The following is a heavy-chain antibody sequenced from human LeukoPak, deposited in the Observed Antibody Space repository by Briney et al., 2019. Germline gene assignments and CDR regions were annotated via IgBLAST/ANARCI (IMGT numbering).Heavy chain of an antibody. CDR2: ISSSGSTI. V-gene: IGHV3-48*03. CDR1: GFTFSSYE. J-gene: IGHJ4*02. D-gene: IGHD3-22*01. Sequence: PGGSLRLSCAASGFTFSSYEMSWIRQAPGKGLEWVSYISSSGSTISYADSVKGRFTISRDNAKNSLYLQMNSLRAEDTAVYYCASSPETTYYDSSGYYKDWGQGTLVTVSS. CDR3: ASSPETTYYDSSGYYKD.